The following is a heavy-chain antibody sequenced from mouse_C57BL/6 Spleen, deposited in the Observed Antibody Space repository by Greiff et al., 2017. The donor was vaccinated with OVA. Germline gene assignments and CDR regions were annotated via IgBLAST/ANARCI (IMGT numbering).Heavy chain of an antibody. CDR1: GYSITSGYY. V-gene: IGHV3-6*01. D-gene: IGHD2-4*01. CDR2: ISYDGSN. J-gene: IGHJ2*01. CDR3: ARDDYDVFDY. Sequence: EVKLEESGPGLVKPSQSLSLTCSVTGYSITSGYYWNWIRQFPGNKLEWMGYISYDGSNNYNPSLKNRISITRDTSKNQFFLKLNSVTTEDTATYYCARDDYDVFDYWGQGTTLTVSS.